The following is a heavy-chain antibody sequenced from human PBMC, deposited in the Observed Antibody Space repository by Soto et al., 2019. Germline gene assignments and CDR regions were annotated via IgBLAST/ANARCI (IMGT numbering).Heavy chain of an antibody. D-gene: IGHD6-6*01. J-gene: IGHJ3*02. V-gene: IGHV4-31*03. CDR2: IYYSGST. Sequence: SETLSLTCTVSGGSISSGGHYWNWTRQHPGKGLEWIGYIYYSGSTYYNPSLKSRVTISVDTSKNQFSLKLSSVTAADTAVYHCARDSAIAARAFDIWGQGTMVTVSS. CDR1: GGSISSGGHY. CDR3: ARDSAIAARAFDI.